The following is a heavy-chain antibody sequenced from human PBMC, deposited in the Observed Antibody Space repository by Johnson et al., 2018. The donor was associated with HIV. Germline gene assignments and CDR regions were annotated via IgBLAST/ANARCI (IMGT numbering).Heavy chain of an antibody. CDR3: ARAFGSAFDI. V-gene: IGHV3-15*01. CDR2: IKRKSDGETP. D-gene: IGHD1-14*01. CDR1: TFTFSSNA. Sequence: MQLVESGGGVVQPGGSLRLSCAASTFTFSSNAMSWVRQAPGKGLEWVGRIKRKSDGETPDNAPPVKGRFTISRDDSKTTLYLQMNSLKTEDTGVYYCARAFGSAFDIWGQGTMVTVSS. J-gene: IGHJ3*02.